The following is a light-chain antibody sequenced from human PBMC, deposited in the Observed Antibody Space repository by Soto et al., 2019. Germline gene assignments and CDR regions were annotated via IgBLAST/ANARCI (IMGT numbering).Light chain of an antibody. CDR1: SSDVGSYNL. Sequence: QSVLTQPASVSGSPGQSITISCTGTSSDVGSYNLVSWYQQHPGKAPKLMISEGSKRPSGVSNRFSGSKSGNTASLTISGLQAEDEADYYCCSYAGSSFVVFGGGTKLTVL. CDR3: CSYAGSSFVV. J-gene: IGLJ2*01. V-gene: IGLV2-23*01. CDR2: EGS.